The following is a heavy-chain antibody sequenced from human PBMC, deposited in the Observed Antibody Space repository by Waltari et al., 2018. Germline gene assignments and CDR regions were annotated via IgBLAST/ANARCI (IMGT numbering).Heavy chain of an antibody. CDR3: ARGGRGWSSWYNYYYYGMDV. Sequence: QVQLQQWGAGLLKPSETLSLTCAVYGGSFSGYYWSWIRQPPGKGLEWIGEINPSGSTNYTPALKRRVTISVDTSKNQFSLKLSSVTAADTAVYYCARGGRGWSSWYNYYYYGMDVWGQGTTVTVSS. CDR2: INPSGST. J-gene: IGHJ6*02. D-gene: IGHD6-13*01. CDR1: GGSFSGYY. V-gene: IGHV4-34*01.